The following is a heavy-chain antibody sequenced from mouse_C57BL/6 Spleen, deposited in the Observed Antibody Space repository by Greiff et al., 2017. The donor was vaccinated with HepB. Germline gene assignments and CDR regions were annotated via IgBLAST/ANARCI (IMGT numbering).Heavy chain of an antibody. CDR2: IYPGDGDT. J-gene: IGHJ3*01. Sequence: VMLVESGPELVKPGASVKISCKASGYAFSSSWMNWVKQRPGKGLEWIGRIYPGDGDTNYNGKFKGKATLTADKSSSTAYMQLSSLTSEDSAVYFCAGQLRLTWFAYWGQGTLVTVSA. V-gene: IGHV1-82*01. CDR3: AGQLRLTWFAY. D-gene: IGHD3-2*02. CDR1: GYAFSSSW.